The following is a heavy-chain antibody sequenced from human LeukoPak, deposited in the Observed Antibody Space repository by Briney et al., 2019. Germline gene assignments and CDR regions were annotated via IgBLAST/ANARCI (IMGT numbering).Heavy chain of an antibody. V-gene: IGHV3-48*03. Sequence: RGSLRLSCAASGFTFSSYEMNWVRQAPGKGLEWLSYISSSSSTIYYADSVKGRFTISRDNAKKSVYLQMNSLRAEDTAVYYCARVWSSGYTKDYWGQGTLVTVSS. J-gene: IGHJ4*02. D-gene: IGHD3-22*01. CDR3: ARVWSSGYTKDY. CDR1: GFTFSSYE. CDR2: ISSSSSTI.